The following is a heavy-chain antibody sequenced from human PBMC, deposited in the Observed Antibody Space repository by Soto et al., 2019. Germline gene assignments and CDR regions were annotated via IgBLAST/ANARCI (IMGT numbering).Heavy chain of an antibody. CDR3: AKEPKYYYGSGSYWNYYYYMDV. Sequence: GGSLRLSCAASGFTFSSYAMSWVRQAPGKELEWVSAISGSGGSTYYADSVKGRFTISRENSKNTLYLQMNSLRAEDTAVYYCAKEPKYYYGSGSYWNYYYYMDVWGKGTTVTVSS. CDR2: ISGSGGST. V-gene: IGHV3-23*01. CDR1: GFTFSSYA. D-gene: IGHD3-10*01. J-gene: IGHJ6*03.